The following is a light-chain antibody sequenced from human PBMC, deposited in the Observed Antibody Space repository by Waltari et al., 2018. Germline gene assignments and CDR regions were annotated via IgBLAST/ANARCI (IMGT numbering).Light chain of an antibody. V-gene: IGLV1-47*01. CDR3: AAWDDSLSGRVV. CDR1: SSNIGSNY. J-gene: IGLJ2*01. Sequence: QSVLTQPPSASGTPGQRVTISCSGSSSNIGSNYVYWYQQLPGTAPKLLIYRNNQRPSVVPDRFSASKSGASASLAISGLRSEDEADYYCAAWDDSLSGRVVFGGGTKLTVL. CDR2: RNN.